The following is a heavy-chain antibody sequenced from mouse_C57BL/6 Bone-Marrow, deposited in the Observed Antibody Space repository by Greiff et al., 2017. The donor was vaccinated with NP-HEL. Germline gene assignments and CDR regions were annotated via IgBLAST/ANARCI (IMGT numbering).Heavy chain of an antibody. V-gene: IGHV1-81*01. Sequence: VKLQQSGAELARPGASVKLSCKASGYTFTSYGISWVKQRTGQGLEWIGEIYPRSGNTYYNEKFKGKATLTADKSSSTAYMELRSLTSEDSAVYFCARSRYYGKDYFDYWGQGTTLTVSS. D-gene: IGHD1-1*01. CDR1: GYTFTSYG. CDR2: IYPRSGNT. CDR3: ARSRYYGKDYFDY. J-gene: IGHJ2*01.